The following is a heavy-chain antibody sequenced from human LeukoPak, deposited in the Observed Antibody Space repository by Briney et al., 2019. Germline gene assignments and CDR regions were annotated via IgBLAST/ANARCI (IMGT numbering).Heavy chain of an antibody. D-gene: IGHD3/OR15-3a*01. CDR2: INTNTGNP. CDR3: ARDWAGYYSYYFDY. CDR1: GYTFTSYA. J-gene: IGHJ4*02. Sequence: VASVKVSCKASGYTFTSYAMNWVRQAPGQGLEWMGWINTNTGNPTYAQGFTGRFVFSLDTSVSTAYLQISSLKAEDTAVYYCARDWAGYYSYYFDYWGRGTLVTVSS. V-gene: IGHV7-4-1*02.